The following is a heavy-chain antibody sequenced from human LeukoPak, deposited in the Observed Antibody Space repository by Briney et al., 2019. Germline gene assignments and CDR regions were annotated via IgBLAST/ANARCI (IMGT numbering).Heavy chain of an antibody. J-gene: IGHJ4*02. CDR3: ARRAGYDSSGYYYS. Sequence: PSETLSLTCTVSGDSISSSIYYWDWIRQPPGKGLEWIGSIHYSGSTYYNPSLKSRVTISVDTSENQFSLKLNSVTAADTAVYFCARRAGYDSSGYYYSWGQGTLVTVSS. CDR1: GDSISSSIYY. V-gene: IGHV4-39*01. D-gene: IGHD3-22*01. CDR2: IHYSGST.